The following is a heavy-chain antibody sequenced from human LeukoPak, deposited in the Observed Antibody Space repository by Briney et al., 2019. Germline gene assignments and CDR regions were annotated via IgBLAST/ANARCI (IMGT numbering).Heavy chain of an antibody. Sequence: SETLSLXCAVSGYSISSGYYWGWIRQPPGMGLEWIGSIYHSGSTYYNPSLKSRVTISVDTSKNQFSLKLSSVTAADTAVHYCARHHVDCSSTSCPFAYWAREPWSPSPQ. D-gene: IGHD2-2*01. J-gene: IGHJ4*02. CDR2: IYHSGST. CDR1: GYSISSGYY. V-gene: IGHV4-38-2*01. CDR3: ARHHVDCSSTSCPFAY.